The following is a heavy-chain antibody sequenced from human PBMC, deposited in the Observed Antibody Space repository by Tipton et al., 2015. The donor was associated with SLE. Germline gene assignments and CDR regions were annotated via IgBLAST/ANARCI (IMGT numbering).Heavy chain of an antibody. CDR3: ARDSHTDYGDFYVDS. Sequence: LSLTCAVYGGSFSGHYWSWIRQAPGKGLEWVSVIYVPGDTYYADSVKGRFTISRDNSKNTVYLDMLSLRADDTAMYYCARDSHTDYGDFYVDSWGQGTLVTVSS. J-gene: IGHJ4*02. D-gene: IGHD4-17*01. V-gene: IGHV3-53*01. CDR2: IYVPGDT. CDR1: GGSFSGHY.